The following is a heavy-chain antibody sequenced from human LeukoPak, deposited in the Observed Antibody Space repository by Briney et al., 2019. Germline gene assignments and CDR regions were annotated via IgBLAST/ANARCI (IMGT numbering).Heavy chain of an antibody. CDR1: GFTFSSYW. CDR2: IKQDGSEK. CDR3: ARAYYYDSSATPDY. Sequence: GGSLRLSCAASGFTFSSYWMSWVRQAPGKGLEWVANIKQDGSEKYYADSVKGRFTISRDNPKNTLYLQMNSLRAEDTAVYYCARAYYYDSSATPDYWGQGTLVTVSS. D-gene: IGHD3-22*01. V-gene: IGHV3-7*01. J-gene: IGHJ4*02.